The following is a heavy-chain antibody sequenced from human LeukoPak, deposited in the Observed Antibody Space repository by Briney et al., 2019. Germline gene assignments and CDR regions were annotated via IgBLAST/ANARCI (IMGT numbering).Heavy chain of an antibody. CDR3: AKDFTLFTDYFDY. D-gene: IGHD2/OR15-2a*01. V-gene: IGHV3-21*01. CDR1: GFTFSSYS. CDR2: ISSSSSYI. Sequence: GGSLRLSCAASGFTFSSYSMNWVRQAPGKGLEWVSSISSSSSYIYYADSVKGRFTISRDNAKNSLYLQMNSLRAEDTAVYYCAKDFTLFTDYFDYWGQGTLVTVSS. J-gene: IGHJ4*02.